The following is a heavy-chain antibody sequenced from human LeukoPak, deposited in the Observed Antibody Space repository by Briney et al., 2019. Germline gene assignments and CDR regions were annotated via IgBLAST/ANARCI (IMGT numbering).Heavy chain of an antibody. CDR3: ARRDGPWEPYSSGWYGGRRDKYYMDV. CDR2: INWNGGST. V-gene: IGHV3-20*04. J-gene: IGHJ6*03. D-gene: IGHD6-19*01. CDR1: GFTFDDYG. Sequence: PGGSLRLSCAASGFTFDDYGMSWVRQAPGKGLEWVSGINWNGGSTGYADSVKGRFTISRDNAKNSLYLQMNSLRAEDTALYYCARRDGPWEPYSSGWYGGRRDKYYMDVWGKGTTVTISS.